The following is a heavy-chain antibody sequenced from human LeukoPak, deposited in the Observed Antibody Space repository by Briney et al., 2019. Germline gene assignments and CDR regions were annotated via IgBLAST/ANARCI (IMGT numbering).Heavy chain of an antibody. V-gene: IGHV1-46*01. CDR2: INPSGGST. J-gene: IGHJ4*02. CDR3: ATLTGPYSGSYYGSFDY. CDR1: GYTFTSYY. Sequence: ASVKVSCKASGYTFTSYYMHWVRQAPGQGLEWMGIINPSGGSTSYAQKFQGRVTMTRDTSTSTVYMELSSLRSEDTGVYYCATLTGPYSGSYYGSFDYWGQGTLVTVSS. D-gene: IGHD1-26*01.